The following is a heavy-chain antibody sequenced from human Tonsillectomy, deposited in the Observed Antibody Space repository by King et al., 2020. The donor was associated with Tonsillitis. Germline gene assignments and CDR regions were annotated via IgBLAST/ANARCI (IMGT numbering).Heavy chain of an antibody. CDR3: ARDLGYSYGYSYYFDY. D-gene: IGHD5-18*01. CDR1: GFTFRDYY. CDR2: ISSSGYTI. J-gene: IGHJ4*02. V-gene: IGHV3-11*01. Sequence: QLVQSGGGLVKPGGSLRLSCAASGFTFRDYYMSWLRQAPGKGLEWVSYISSSGYTIYYADSVKGRFTISRDNTNNSLYLQMNSLRAEDTAVYYCARDLGYSYGYSYYFDYWGRGTLVTVSS.